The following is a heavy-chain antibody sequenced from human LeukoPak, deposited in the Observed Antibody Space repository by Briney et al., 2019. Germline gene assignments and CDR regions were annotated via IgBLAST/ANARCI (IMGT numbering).Heavy chain of an antibody. D-gene: IGHD3-10*01. Sequence: GGSLRLSCAASGFTFSSYAMSWVRQAPGRGLEWVSGISGSGAGRFYADSLKGRFTISRDNSKNTLYLEMNSLRPEDTAVYYCAKGPPLGWFGVQGTLVTVSS. CDR2: ISGSGAGR. V-gene: IGHV3-23*01. J-gene: IGHJ4*02. CDR3: AKGPPLGWF. CDR1: GFTFSSYA.